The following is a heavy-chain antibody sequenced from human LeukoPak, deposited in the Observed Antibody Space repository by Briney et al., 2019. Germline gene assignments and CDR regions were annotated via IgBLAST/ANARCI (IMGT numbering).Heavy chain of an antibody. D-gene: IGHD3-9*01. Sequence: GGSLRLSCAASGFTFSNYAMSWVRQAPGKGLEWVSAITGSGGNTYYAVSVKGRFTISRDNSKNTVFLQMNSLRAEDTAVYYCAKWGGYDVLTGYYVSDYWGQGTLVTVSS. V-gene: IGHV3-23*01. CDR1: GFTFSNYA. J-gene: IGHJ4*02. CDR2: ITGSGGNT. CDR3: AKWGGYDVLTGYYVSDY.